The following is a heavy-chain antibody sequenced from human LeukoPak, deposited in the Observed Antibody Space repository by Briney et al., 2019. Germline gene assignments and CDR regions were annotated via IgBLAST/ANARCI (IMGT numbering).Heavy chain of an antibody. CDR3: AREKPIITMVRGVISGFRWFDP. Sequence: ASVKVSCKASGYTFTSYGISWVRQAPGQGLEWMGWISAYNGNTNYAQKLQGRVTMTTDTSTSTAYMELMSLRSDDTAVYYCAREKPIITMVRGVISGFRWFDPWGQGTLVTVSS. CDR2: ISAYNGNT. V-gene: IGHV1-18*01. J-gene: IGHJ5*02. D-gene: IGHD3-10*01. CDR1: GYTFTSYG.